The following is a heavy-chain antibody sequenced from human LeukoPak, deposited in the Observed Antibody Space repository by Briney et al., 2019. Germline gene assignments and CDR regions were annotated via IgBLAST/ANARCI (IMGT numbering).Heavy chain of an antibody. CDR1: GGSISSYY. Sequence: PSETLSLTCTVSGGSISSYYWSWIRQPPGKGLEWIGYIYYSGSTNYNPSLKSRVTISVDTSKNQFSLKLSSVTAADTALYYCAGGLNWYLGLWGRGTLVTVSS. CDR3: AGGLNWYLGL. V-gene: IGHV4-59*01. D-gene: IGHD2-15*01. CDR2: IYYSGST. J-gene: IGHJ2*01.